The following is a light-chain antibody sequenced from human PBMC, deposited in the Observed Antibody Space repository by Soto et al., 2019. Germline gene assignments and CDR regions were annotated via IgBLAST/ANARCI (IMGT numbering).Light chain of an antibody. CDR3: QQTHSTPPGT. Sequence: DIQMTQSPSSLSASVGDRVTITCRASQSISSYLNWYQLKPGKAPKLLIYAASSLQSGVPSRFSGSGSGTDFTLTISSLQPEDFANYYCQQTHSTPPGTFGQGTKVEIE. V-gene: IGKV1-39*01. CDR1: QSISSY. CDR2: AAS. J-gene: IGKJ1*01.